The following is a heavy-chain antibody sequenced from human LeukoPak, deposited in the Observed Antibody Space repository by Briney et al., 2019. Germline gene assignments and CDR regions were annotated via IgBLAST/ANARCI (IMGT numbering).Heavy chain of an antibody. CDR2: INAYNGNT. V-gene: IGHV1-18*01. CDR1: GYTFTSYG. D-gene: IGHD2-2*01. CDR3: ARFLLSPYYGMDV. J-gene: IGHJ6*02. Sequence: ASVKVSCKPSGYTFTSYGISRVRQAPGQGLEWMGWINAYNGNTNYAQKLQGRVTMTTDTSTSTAYMELRSLRADDTAVYYCARFLLSPYYGMDVWGQGTTVTVSS.